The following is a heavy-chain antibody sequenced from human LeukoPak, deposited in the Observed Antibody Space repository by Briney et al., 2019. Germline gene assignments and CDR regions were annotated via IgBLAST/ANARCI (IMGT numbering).Heavy chain of an antibody. CDR2: IYYSGST. CDR1: GGSISSSSYY. D-gene: IGHD6-13*01. V-gene: IGHV4-39*07. J-gene: IGHJ4*02. CDR3: ARLRGSSWYLGGGHFDY. Sequence: SETLSLTCTVSGGSISSSSYYWGWIRQPPGKGLEWIGSIYYSGSTYYNPSLKSRVTISVDTAKNQFSLKLSSVTAADTAVYYCARLRGSSWYLGGGHFDYWGQGTLVTVSS.